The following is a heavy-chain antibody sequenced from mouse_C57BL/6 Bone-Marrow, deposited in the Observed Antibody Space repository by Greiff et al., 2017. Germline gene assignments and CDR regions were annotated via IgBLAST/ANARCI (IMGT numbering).Heavy chain of an antibody. CDR2: IYPRDGRT. D-gene: IGHD3-2*02. V-gene: IGHV1-85*01. J-gene: IGHJ2*01. CDR1: GYTFTSYD. Sequence: QVQLKESGPELVKPGASVKLSCKASGYTFTSYDIHWVKQRPGQGLEWIGWIYPRDGRTKYNEKFKGKATLTVATSSSTAYMELHSLTSEDSAVYFCARRGSSSGYEDYWGQGTTLTVSS. CDR3: ARRGSSSGYEDY.